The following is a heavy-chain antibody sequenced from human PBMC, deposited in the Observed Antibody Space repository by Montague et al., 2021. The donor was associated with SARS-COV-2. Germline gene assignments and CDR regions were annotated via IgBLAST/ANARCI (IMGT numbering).Heavy chain of an antibody. J-gene: IGHJ6*02. CDR2: TYYRSKWYN. V-gene: IGHV6-1*01. D-gene: IGHD3-16*01. Sequence: CAISGDSVSSHSATWNWVRQYPSRRLEWLGRTYYRSKWYNDYAVSVRGRVTINPDTSKNQFSLQLNSVTPEDTAIYYCTSGREGDYNVMDVWGQGTTVTVSS. CDR3: TSGREGDYNVMDV. CDR1: GDSVSSHSAT.